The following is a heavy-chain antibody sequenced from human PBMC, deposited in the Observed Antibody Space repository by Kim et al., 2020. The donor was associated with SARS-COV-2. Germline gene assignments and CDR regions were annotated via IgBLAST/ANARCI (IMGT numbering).Heavy chain of an antibody. CDR3: ARVFSTSWYFYFDY. J-gene: IGHJ4*02. Sequence: SPSLKGRVAISVDTPKNQFSLKLISVTAADTAVYYCARVFSTSWYFYFDYWGQGALVTVSS. V-gene: IGHV4-59*01. D-gene: IGHD6-13*01.